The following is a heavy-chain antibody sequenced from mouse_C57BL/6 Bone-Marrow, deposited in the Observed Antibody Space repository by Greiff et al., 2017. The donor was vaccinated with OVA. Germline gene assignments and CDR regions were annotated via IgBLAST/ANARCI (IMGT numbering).Heavy chain of an antibody. D-gene: IGHD1-1*01. CDR1: GFSLTSYA. CDR2: IWTGGGT. CDR3: ACPQITTVVANYYAMDY. J-gene: IGHJ4*01. Sequence: VQVVESGPGLVAPSQSLSITCTVSGFSLTSYAISWVRQPPGKGLEWLGVIWTGGGTNYNSALKSRLSISKDNSKSQVFLKMNSLQTDDTARYYCACPQITTVVANYYAMDYWGQGTSVTVSS. V-gene: IGHV2-9-1*01.